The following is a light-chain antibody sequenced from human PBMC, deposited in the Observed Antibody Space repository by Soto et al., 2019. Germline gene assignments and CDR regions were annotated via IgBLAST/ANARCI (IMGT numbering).Light chain of an antibody. V-gene: IGKV3-20*01. Sequence: IVLRQSPGTLSLSPGERATLSCRASQSVSSTYIAWYQQNPGQAPRLLIYGASSRATGIPDRFSGSGSGTDFTLTISRLEPEDFAVYFCQQYGRSPPFTFGQGTKVDI. J-gene: IGKJ2*01. CDR2: GAS. CDR3: QQYGRSPPFT. CDR1: QSVSSTY.